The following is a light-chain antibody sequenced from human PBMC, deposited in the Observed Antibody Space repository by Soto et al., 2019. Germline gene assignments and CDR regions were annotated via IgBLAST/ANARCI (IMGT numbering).Light chain of an antibody. CDR1: QSVTSNY. V-gene: IGKV3-20*01. CDR2: SAS. CDR3: QQSGDSPPWT. J-gene: IGKJ1*01. Sequence: EIVLTQSAGTLSLSPGERATLSCRASQSVTSNYLAWYQQKPGQTPRLLIYSASSRATGIPDRFSGSGSGTDFTLTISSLEPEDVAVYYCQQSGDSPPWTFGQGTKV.